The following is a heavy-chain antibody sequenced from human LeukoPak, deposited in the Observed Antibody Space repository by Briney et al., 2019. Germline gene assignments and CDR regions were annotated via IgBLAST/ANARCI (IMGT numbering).Heavy chain of an antibody. D-gene: IGHD3-10*01. V-gene: IGHV3-23*01. CDR2: ISGSGGST. CDR1: GFTFSSYA. CDR3: AKDTLGGFGESLDY. J-gene: IGHJ4*02. Sequence: GGSLRLSCAASGFTFSSYAMSWVRQAPGKGLEWVSAISGSGGSTYYADSVKGRFTISRDNSKNTLYLQMNSLRAEDTAVYYCAKDTLGGFGESLDYWGRGTLVTVSS.